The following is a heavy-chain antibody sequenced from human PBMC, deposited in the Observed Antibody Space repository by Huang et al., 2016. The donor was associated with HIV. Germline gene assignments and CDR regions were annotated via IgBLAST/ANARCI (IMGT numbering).Heavy chain of an antibody. J-gene: IGHJ6*02. Sequence: VESGGRSAQPGGSIKLSCVGSTFTFGAYWLSWVRQPPGKGLEWVANIKQDESEKYYVDSVKGRFNISRDNARKVLFLEMDDLRVEDTAIYFCATKTAGMDIWGQGTTVTVSS. D-gene: IGHD1-7*01. V-gene: IGHV3-7*01. CDR3: ATKTAGMDI. CDR1: TFTFGAYW. CDR2: IKQDESEK.